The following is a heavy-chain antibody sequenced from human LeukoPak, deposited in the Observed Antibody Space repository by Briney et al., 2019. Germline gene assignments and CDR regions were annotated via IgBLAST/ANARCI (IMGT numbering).Heavy chain of an antibody. J-gene: IGHJ3*02. CDR2: ISSSSSYI. D-gene: IGHD3-10*01. CDR1: GFTFSSYS. CDR3: AVITMVRGVNTYDAFDI. Sequence: GGSLRLSCAASGFTFSSYSVNWVRQAPGKGLEWVSSISSSSSYIYYADSVKGRFTISRDNAKNSLYLQMNSLRAEDTAVYYCAVITMVRGVNTYDAFDIWGQGTMVTVSS. V-gene: IGHV3-21*01.